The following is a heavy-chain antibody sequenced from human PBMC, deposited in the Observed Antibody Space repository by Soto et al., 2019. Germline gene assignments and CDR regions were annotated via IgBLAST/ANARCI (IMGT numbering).Heavy chain of an antibody. V-gene: IGHV4-31*03. CDR2: IYYSGST. J-gene: IGHJ3*02. CDR3: ARERRYYRDSSGSPI. D-gene: IGHD3-22*01. CDR1: GGSISSGGYY. Sequence: SETLSLTCTVSGGSISSGGYYWSWIRQHPGKGLEWIGYIYYSGSTYYNPSLKSRVTISVDTSNNQFSLKLSSVTAADTAVYYCARERRYYRDSSGSPIWGQGTMVTVSS.